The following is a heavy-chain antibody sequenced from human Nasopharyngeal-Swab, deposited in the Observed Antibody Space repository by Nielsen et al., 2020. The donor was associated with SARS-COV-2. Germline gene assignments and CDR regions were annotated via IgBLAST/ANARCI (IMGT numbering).Heavy chain of an antibody. CDR1: GFTFSSYA. Sequence: GESLKISCAASGFTFSSYAMSWVRQAPGKGLEWVSAISGSGGSTYYADSVKGRFTISRDNSKNTLYLQMNSLRAEDTAVYYCARDRWYQLLAPYWGYYYYGMDVWGQGTTVTVSS. CDR3: ARDRWYQLLAPYWGYYYYGMDV. D-gene: IGHD2-2*01. J-gene: IGHJ6*02. CDR2: ISGSGGST. V-gene: IGHV3-23*01.